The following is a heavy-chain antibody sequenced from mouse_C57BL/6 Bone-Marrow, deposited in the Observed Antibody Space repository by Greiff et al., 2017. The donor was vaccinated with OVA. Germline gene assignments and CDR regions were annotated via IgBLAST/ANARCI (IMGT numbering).Heavy chain of an antibody. V-gene: IGHV5-17*01. CDR3: AMNYGGGHAFDV. D-gene: IGHD1-1*02. CDR1: GFTFSDYE. CDR2: ISSGSSTI. J-gene: IGHJ2*01. Sequence: EVKLVESGGGLVKPGGSLKLSCAASGFTFSDYEMHWVRQAPEKGLEWVAYISSGSSTIYYADTVKGRFTISRDNAKNTLLLQMTSLRSEDTAMCYCAMNYGGGHAFDVWGQGTTLTVSS.